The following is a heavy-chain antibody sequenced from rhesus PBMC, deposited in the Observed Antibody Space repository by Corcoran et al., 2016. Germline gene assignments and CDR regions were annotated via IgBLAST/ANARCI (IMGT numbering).Heavy chain of an antibody. V-gene: IGHV4-169*02. CDR3: ASNRQRLVPFDY. J-gene: IGHJ4*01. CDR1: GGSISSSY. D-gene: IGHD6S26*01. CDR2: VYGSGSST. Sequence: QLQLQESGPGLVKPSETLSVTCAVSGGSISSSYWSWIRQAPGKGLEWIGYVYGSGSSTNNNPSLKSRVTLSVDTSKNQLSLKLSSVTAADTAVYYCASNRQRLVPFDYWGQGVLVTVSS.